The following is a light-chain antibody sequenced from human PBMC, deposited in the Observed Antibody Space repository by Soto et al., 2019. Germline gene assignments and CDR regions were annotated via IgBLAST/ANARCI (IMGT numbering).Light chain of an antibody. Sequence: EIGLTQSPGTLSLSPGDRATLSCRASERVSSRYLSWYQHGPVQSHGLLIFGASNRATGIPDRFSGSGSGTDFNFTIGRLEPPEFAMYYCHQYGDSPHGTFGQGTRLEIK. V-gene: IGKV3-20*01. J-gene: IGKJ5*01. CDR1: ERVSSRY. CDR2: GAS. CDR3: HQYGDSPHGT.